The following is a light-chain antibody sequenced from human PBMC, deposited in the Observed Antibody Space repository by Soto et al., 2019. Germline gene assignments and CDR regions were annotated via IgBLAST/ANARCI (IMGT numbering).Light chain of an antibody. CDR2: AAS. CDR3: QQYYSYPPLT. J-gene: IGKJ1*01. Sequence: ALRMTQSPSSLSASTGDRVTITCRASQGISSYLAWYQQKPGKAPKLLIYAASTLQSGVPSRFSGSGSGTDFTLTISCLQSEDFATYYCQQYYSYPPLTFGQGTKVEIK. V-gene: IGKV1-8*01. CDR1: QGISSY.